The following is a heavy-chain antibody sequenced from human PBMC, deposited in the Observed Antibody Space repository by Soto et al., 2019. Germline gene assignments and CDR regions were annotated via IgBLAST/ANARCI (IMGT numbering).Heavy chain of an antibody. V-gene: IGHV3-23*04. CDR1: GFTFSSYA. Sequence: EGQLVESGGGLVQPGGSLRLSCEGSGFTFSSYALSWVRLRPGRGLEWVAWISGSGTGTNSADSVKGRFTITRDNSKTTVYLQMSSRTVEDTAVYYCAKERTGSNHYYGMDVWGQGTAVTVSS. J-gene: IGHJ6*02. D-gene: IGHD1-26*01. CDR3: AKERTGSNHYYGMDV. CDR2: ISGSGTGT.